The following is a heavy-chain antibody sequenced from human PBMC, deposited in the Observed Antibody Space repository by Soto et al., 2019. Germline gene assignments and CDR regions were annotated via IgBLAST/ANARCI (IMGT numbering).Heavy chain of an antibody. J-gene: IGHJ6*02. CDR3: ARDLWGYCGTDCYPLDV. CDR1: GGSISSYY. Sequence: SETLSLTCTVSGGSISSYYWSWIRQPPGKGLEWIGYIFYTGSTVYNPPFKSRVTISVDTSKNQFSLKLNSVTAADTAVYYCARDLWGYCGTDCYPLDVWGQGTTVTVSS. D-gene: IGHD2-21*02. CDR2: IFYTGST. V-gene: IGHV4-59*01.